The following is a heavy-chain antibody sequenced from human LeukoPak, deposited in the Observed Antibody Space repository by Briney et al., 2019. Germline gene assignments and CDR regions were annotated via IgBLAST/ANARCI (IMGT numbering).Heavy chain of an antibody. CDR3: ARGAPARLYFGMDV. Sequence: PSETLSLTCTVSGGSVSDGTDYWSWVRQPPGTGLEWIGCIYKSGGANYNSDLKSRVTLSIDTSENQFSLQLDSVTPADTAVYYCARGAPARLYFGMDVWGPGTSVIVSS. CDR1: GGSVSDGTDY. CDR2: IYKSGGA. D-gene: IGHD6-6*01. V-gene: IGHV4-61*01. J-gene: IGHJ6*02.